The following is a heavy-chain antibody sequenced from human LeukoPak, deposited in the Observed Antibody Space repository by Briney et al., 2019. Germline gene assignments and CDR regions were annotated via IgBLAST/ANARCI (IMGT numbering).Heavy chain of an antibody. J-gene: IGHJ4*02. V-gene: IGHV1-69*06. Sequence: GASVKVSCKASGGTFSSYAISWVRQAPGQGLEWMGGIIPIFGTANYAQKFQGRVTITADKSTSTAYMELGSLRSEDTAVYYCSRDYRGFFESSGYSAPDYWGRGTLVTAPS. CDR3: SRDYRGFFESSGYSAPDY. CDR2: IIPIFGTA. CDR1: GGTFSSYA. D-gene: IGHD3-22*01.